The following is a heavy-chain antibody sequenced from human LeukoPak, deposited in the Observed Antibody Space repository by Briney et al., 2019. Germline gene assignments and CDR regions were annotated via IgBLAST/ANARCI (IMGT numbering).Heavy chain of an antibody. CDR1: GYSFTSYW. CDR2: IYPGDSDT. Sequence: GESLKISCKGSGYSFTSYWIGWVRQMPGKGLEWMGIIYPGDSDTRYSPSFQGQVTISADKSISTAYLQWSSLKAWDTAMYYCARVELYCSGGSCYSGYFDYWGQGTLVTVSS. CDR3: ARVELYCSGGSCYSGYFDY. J-gene: IGHJ4*02. D-gene: IGHD2-15*01. V-gene: IGHV5-51*01.